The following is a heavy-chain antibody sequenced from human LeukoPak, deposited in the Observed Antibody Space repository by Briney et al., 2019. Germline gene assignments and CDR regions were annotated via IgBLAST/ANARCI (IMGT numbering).Heavy chain of an antibody. D-gene: IGHD1-26*01. J-gene: IGHJ4*02. CDR3: ARTTWERVGEDDY. V-gene: IGHV1-18*01. Sequence: WASVKVSCKASGYTFSIYGFSWVRQAPGQGLEWMGWISAYNGNTNYAQKFQGRVTMTTDTSTSTAHMELRSLRSDDTAVYYCARTTWERVGEDDYWGQGTLVTVSS. CDR2: ISAYNGNT. CDR1: GYTFSIYG.